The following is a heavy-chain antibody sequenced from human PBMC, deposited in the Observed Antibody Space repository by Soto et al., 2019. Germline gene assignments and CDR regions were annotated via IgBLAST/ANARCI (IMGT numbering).Heavy chain of an antibody. Sequence: QVQLVXXXXXXKKPGSXVKVSCKAPGGTFSSYAISWVRQAPGQGLEWMGGVIPIFGTAKYAQKFQGRVTITADESTSTGYMELRSLRSEDTAVYYCARSQGGSSSLDIYYYYYYGMDVWGQGTTVTVSS. CDR1: GGTFSSYA. V-gene: IGHV1-69*01. CDR3: ARSQGGSSSLDIYYYYYYGMDV. D-gene: IGHD2-15*01. J-gene: IGHJ6*02. CDR2: VIPIFGTA.